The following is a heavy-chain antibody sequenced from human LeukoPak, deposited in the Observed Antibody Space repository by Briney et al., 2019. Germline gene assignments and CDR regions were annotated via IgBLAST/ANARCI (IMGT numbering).Heavy chain of an antibody. CDR1: GGSVSSYY. CDR3: ARRPYYYYGMDV. Sequence: PSETLSLTCSVSGGSVSSYYWSWIRQSPGKGLEWIGYIHNSGSTNYNPSLKSRVTISVDTSKNQFSLKLSSVTAADTAVYYCARRPYYYYGMDVWGQGTTVTVSS. J-gene: IGHJ6*02. CDR2: IHNSGST. V-gene: IGHV4-59*08.